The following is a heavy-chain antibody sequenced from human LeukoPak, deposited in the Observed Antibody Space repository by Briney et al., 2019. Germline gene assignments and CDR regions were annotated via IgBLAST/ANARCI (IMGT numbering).Heavy chain of an antibody. V-gene: IGHV3-23*01. CDR3: AKDFFGYYGSGSYYVQRFFDY. CDR2: ISGSGGST. CDR1: GFTFTNSA. D-gene: IGHD3-10*01. J-gene: IGHJ4*02. Sequence: GGSLRLSCAASGFTFTNSALSWVRQAPGKGLQWVSDISGSGGSTYYADSVKGRFTISRDNSKNTLYLQMNSLRAEDTAVYYCAKDFFGYYGSGSYYVQRFFDYWGQGTLVTVSS.